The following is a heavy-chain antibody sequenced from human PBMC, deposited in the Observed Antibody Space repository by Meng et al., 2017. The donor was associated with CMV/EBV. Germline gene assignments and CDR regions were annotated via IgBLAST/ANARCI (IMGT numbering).Heavy chain of an antibody. CDR2: IYYSGST. CDR1: GGSISSGDYY. V-gene: IGHV4-30-4*08. J-gene: IGHJ4*02. Sequence: QGPLQESGPGLVKPSQTLSLTCTVSGGSISSGDYYWSWIRQPPGKGLEWIGYIYYSGSTYYNPSLKSRVTISVDTSKNQFSLKLSSVTAADTAVYYCARVMGPNRTPYYFGYWGQGTLVTVSS. CDR3: ARVMGPNRTPYYFGY. D-gene: IGHD1-14*01.